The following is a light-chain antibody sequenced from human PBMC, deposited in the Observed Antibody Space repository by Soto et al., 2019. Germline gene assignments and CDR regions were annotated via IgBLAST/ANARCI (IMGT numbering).Light chain of an antibody. Sequence: EIVMTQSPATLSLSPGERATLSCRASQSVSSTYLAWYQQKPGQAPRFLIYSASSRATGIPDRFSGSGSGTELTLTINSLQSEDFVVYYCQQYDNWPPTFGQGTRLEI. CDR2: SAS. V-gene: IGKV3D-15*01. J-gene: IGKJ5*01. CDR3: QQYDNWPPT. CDR1: QSVSSTY.